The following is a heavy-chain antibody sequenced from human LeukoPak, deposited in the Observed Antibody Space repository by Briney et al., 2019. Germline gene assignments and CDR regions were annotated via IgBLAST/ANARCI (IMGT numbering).Heavy chain of an antibody. CDR2: IYSGGST. D-gene: IGHD3-22*01. CDR1: GFTFSSFG. V-gene: IGHV3-NL1*01. CDR3: ARESVRRISMRSKGFFDY. Sequence: GGSLRLSCAASGFTFSSFGMHWVCQAPGKGLEWVSVIYSGGSTYYADSVKGRFTISRDNARNTLFLQMDSLRAEDTAVYYCARESVRRISMRSKGFFDYWGRGTRVTVSS. J-gene: IGHJ4*02.